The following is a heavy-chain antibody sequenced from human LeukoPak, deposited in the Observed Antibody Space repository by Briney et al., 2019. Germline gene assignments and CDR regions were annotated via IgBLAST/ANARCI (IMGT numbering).Heavy chain of an antibody. V-gene: IGHV1-2*04. J-gene: IGHJ6*02. CDR2: INPKSGGT. D-gene: IGHD3-10*01. CDR1: GYTFTSYY. Sequence: ASVKVSCKASGYTFTSYYMHWVRQAPGRGLEWMGWINPKSGGTNYAQKFQGWVIMTRDTSISTAYMELSRLRSDDTAVYYCARADGSGSFYGMDVWGQGTTVTVSS. CDR3: ARADGSGSFYGMDV.